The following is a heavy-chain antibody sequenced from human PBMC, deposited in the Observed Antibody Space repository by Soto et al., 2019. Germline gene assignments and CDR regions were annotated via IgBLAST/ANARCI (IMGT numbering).Heavy chain of an antibody. Sequence: SETLSLTCAVYGGSFSGYYWSWIRQPPGKGLEWIGEINHSGSTNYNPSLKSRVTISVDTSKNQFSLKLSSVTAADTAVYYCARASVPATARKYYYYYYMDVWGKGTTVTVSS. D-gene: IGHD2-2*01. CDR1: GGSFSGYY. V-gene: IGHV4-34*01. J-gene: IGHJ6*03. CDR3: ARASVPATARKYYYYYYMDV. CDR2: INHSGST.